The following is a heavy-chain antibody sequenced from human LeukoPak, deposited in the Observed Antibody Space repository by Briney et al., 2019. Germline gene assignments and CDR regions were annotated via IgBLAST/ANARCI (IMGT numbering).Heavy chain of an antibody. Sequence: PGGSLRLSCAASGFTVSSTYMSWVRQAPGKGLEWVSVIYSGGNIYYIDSVKGRFTISRETSKNTLYLQMNSLRAEDTAVYHCASRHCSGGGCYFAGADPFDYWGQGTLVTVSS. V-gene: IGHV3-53*01. CDR1: GFTVSSTY. D-gene: IGHD2-15*01. CDR3: ASRHCSGGGCYFAGADPFDY. J-gene: IGHJ4*02. CDR2: IYSGGNI.